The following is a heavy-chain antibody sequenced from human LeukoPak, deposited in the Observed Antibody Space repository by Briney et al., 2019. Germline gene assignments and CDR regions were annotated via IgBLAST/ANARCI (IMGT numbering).Heavy chain of an antibody. D-gene: IGHD4-11*01. CDR3: AKPLTTVTSDFDY. CDR1: GFTFSSYA. V-gene: IGHV3-30-3*02. J-gene: IGHJ4*02. Sequence: PGRSLRLSCAASGFTFSSYAMHWVRQAPGKGLEWVAVISYDGSNKYYADSVKGRFTISRDNSKNTLYLQMNSLRAEDTAVYYCAKPLTTVTSDFDYWGQGTLVTVSS. CDR2: ISYDGSNK.